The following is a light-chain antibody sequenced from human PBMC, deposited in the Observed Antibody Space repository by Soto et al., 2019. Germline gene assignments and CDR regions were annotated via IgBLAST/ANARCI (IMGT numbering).Light chain of an antibody. CDR1: QSITTW. J-gene: IGKJ2*01. Sequence: DIQMTQSPSTLSASVGDRVTITCRASQSITTWLAWYQQKPGIAPNLLIYKASNLETGVPSRFSGSGSGTEFTLTISDLQRDDFATYYCQQYETYYTFGQGTKLEIK. V-gene: IGKV1-5*03. CDR2: KAS. CDR3: QQYETYYT.